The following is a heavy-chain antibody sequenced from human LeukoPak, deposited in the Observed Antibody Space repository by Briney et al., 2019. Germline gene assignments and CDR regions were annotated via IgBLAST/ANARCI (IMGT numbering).Heavy chain of an antibody. CDR3: ASPGAQYSGYYDPFDI. CDR2: IYYSGST. J-gene: IGHJ3*02. Sequence: SQTLSLTCTVSGGSISSSSFYWSWLRQPPGKGLEWIGSIYYSGSTYSNPSLQSRVTLSVDTSKNQFSLNLNFVTAADTAVYYCASPGAQYSGYYDPFDIWGQGTMVTVSS. V-gene: IGHV4-39*01. D-gene: IGHD5-12*01. CDR1: GGSISSSSFY.